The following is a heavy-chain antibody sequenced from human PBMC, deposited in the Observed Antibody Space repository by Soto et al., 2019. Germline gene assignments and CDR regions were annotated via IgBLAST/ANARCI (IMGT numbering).Heavy chain of an antibody. CDR1: GYRFSDYW. V-gene: IGHV5-10-1*01. Sequence: GASLKISCKGSGYRFSDYWIFWVLQTPGKGLEWMGRIDPSDSYITYSPSFQGHVIISADKSINSAFLTWTSLKASDTAMYYGARQGDFWRRYLHQALEPGALDIWGQGTMVTVSS. J-gene: IGHJ3*02. D-gene: IGHD3-3*01. CDR3: ARQGDFWRRYLHQALEPGALDI. CDR2: IDPSDSYI.